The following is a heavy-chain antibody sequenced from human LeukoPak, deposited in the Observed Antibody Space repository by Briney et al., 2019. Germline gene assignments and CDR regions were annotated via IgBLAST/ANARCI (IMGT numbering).Heavy chain of an antibody. V-gene: IGHV3-73*01. J-gene: IGHJ4*02. D-gene: IGHD3-9*01. Sequence: GGSLRLFCAASGFSFSDSPMHWVRQASGKGLEWVGRVRDRAYSCVTGYAAAVEGRSPIPRDNSETTAYLQMNSLILENPAVYSCPRQRPQTGTFDSWGQGVLVTVSP. CDR1: GFSFSDSP. CDR3: PRQRPQTGTFDS. CDR2: VRDRAYSCVT.